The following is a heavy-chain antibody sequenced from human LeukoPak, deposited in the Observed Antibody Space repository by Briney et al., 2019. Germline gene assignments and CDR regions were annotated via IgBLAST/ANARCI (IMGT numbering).Heavy chain of an antibody. V-gene: IGHV1-24*01. CDR2: FDPEDGET. CDR1: GYTLTELS. J-gene: IGHJ5*02. CDR3: ATAFQYYYGSGTSKFDP. D-gene: IGHD3-10*01. Sequence: GASVKVSCKVSGYTLTELSMHWVRQTPGKGLEWMGGFDPEDGETIYAQKFQGRVTMTEDTSTDTAYMELSSLRSEDTAVYYCATAFQYYYGSGTSKFDPWGQGTLVTVSS.